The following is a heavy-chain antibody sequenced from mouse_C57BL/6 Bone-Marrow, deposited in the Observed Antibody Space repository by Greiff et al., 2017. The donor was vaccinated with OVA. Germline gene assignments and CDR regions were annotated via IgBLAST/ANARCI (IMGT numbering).Heavy chain of an antibody. D-gene: IGHD3-3*01. CDR3: AREGGWAPYFDY. J-gene: IGHJ2*01. CDR1: GYTFTSYW. CDR2: IDPSDSYT. V-gene: IGHV1-69*01. Sequence: VKLQQPGAELVMPGASVKLSCKASGYTFTSYWMHWVKQRPGQGLEWIGEIDPSDSYTNYNQKFKGKSTLTVDKSSSTAYMQLSSLTSEDSAVYYCAREGGWAPYFDYWGQGTTLTVSS.